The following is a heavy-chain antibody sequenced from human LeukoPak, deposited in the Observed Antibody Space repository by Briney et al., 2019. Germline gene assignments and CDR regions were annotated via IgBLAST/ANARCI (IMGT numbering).Heavy chain of an antibody. Sequence: SETLSLTCTVSGGSISSGGYYWSWIRQPPGKGLEWIGYIYHSGSTYYNPSLKSRVTISVDRSKNQFSLKLSSVTAADTAVYYCARDWLDAFDIWGQGTMVTVSS. V-gene: IGHV4-30-2*01. CDR1: GGSISSGGYY. D-gene: IGHD6-19*01. CDR3: ARDWLDAFDI. CDR2: IYHSGST. J-gene: IGHJ3*02.